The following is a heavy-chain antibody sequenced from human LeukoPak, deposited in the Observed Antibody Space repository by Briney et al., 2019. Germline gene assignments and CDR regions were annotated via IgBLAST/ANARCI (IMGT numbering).Heavy chain of an antibody. CDR2: IRFDGTNK. V-gene: IGHV3-30*12. D-gene: IGHD3-3*01. CDR3: ARGILGKGYFDL. Sequence: GGSLRLSCAASGFTFSDYGMHWVRQAPGKGLDWVTFIRFDGTNKFDADSVKGRFTVSRDNSKNSLYLQMNSLRAEDTAVYYCARGILGKGYFDLWGRDTLVTVSS. J-gene: IGHJ2*01. CDR1: GFTFSDYG.